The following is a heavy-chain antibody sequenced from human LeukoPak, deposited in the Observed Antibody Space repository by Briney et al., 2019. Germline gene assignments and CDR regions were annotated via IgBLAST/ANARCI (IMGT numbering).Heavy chain of an antibody. Sequence: ASVKVSCKASGYTFTSYGISWVRQAPGQGLEWMGWISAYNGNTNYAHKLQGRVTMTTDTSTSTAYMELRSLRSDDTAVYYCARDSPYGGNSFPSGPWGQGTLVTVSS. J-gene: IGHJ5*02. CDR3: ARDSPYGGNSFPSGP. CDR1: GYTFTSYG. CDR2: ISAYNGNT. V-gene: IGHV1-18*01. D-gene: IGHD4-23*01.